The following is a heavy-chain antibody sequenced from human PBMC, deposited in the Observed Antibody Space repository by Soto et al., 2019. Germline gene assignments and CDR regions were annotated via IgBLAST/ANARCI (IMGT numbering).Heavy chain of an antibody. CDR2: ISNNGAHT. CDR3: ARRGYGSRWTNVYMDV. CDR1: GFTFSNYE. Sequence: EAQLVESGGGLVQPGGSLRLSRAASGFTFSNYEMHWVRQAPGKGLEYVSGISNNGAHTDYAKSVKGRFTISRDNSENTLYLQMGSLRAEDMALYYCARRGYGSRWTNVYMDVWGKGTTVTVSS. J-gene: IGHJ6*03. D-gene: IGHD6-13*01. V-gene: IGHV3-64*01.